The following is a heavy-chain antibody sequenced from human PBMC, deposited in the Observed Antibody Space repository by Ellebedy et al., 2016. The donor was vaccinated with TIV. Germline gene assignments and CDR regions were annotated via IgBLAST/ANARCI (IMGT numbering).Heavy chain of an antibody. V-gene: IGHV3-9*01. CDR3: AKVGGSGSYYSSFLDY. J-gene: IGHJ4*02. Sequence: SLKISXAASGFTFDDYAMHWVRQAPGKGLEWVSGISWNSGSIGYADSVKGRFTISRDNAKNSLYLQMNSLRAEDTALYYCAKVGGSGSYYSSFLDYWGQGTLVTVSS. CDR1: GFTFDDYA. D-gene: IGHD3-10*01. CDR2: ISWNSGSI.